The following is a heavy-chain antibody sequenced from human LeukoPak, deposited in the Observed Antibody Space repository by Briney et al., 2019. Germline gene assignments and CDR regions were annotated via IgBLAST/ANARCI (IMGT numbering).Heavy chain of an antibody. CDR2: LYSGGST. CDR1: GFTVRCNY. CDR3: ARLYDRSAYGAFDI. V-gene: IGHV3-66*02. J-gene: IGHJ3*02. Sequence: PGGSLRLSFAASGFTVRCNYMAWVRQAPGKGLEWVPVLYSGGSTYYPDSVKGRFTISRDNSQNTLDLQMDSLRAEDTAVYYCARLYDRSAYGAFDIWGQGTMVTVSS. D-gene: IGHD3-22*01.